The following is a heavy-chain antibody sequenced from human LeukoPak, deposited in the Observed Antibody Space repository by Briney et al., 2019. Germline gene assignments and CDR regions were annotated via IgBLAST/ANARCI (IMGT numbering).Heavy chain of an antibody. J-gene: IGHJ4*02. D-gene: IGHD5-18*01. CDR2: IYYSGST. Sequence: SETLSLTCTVSGGSISSYYWSWIRQPPGKGLEWIGYIYYSGSTNYNPSLKSRVTISVDTSKNQFSLKLSSVTAADTAVYYCARVLHRGGYSYGYYFDYWGQGTLVTVPS. V-gene: IGHV4-59*01. CDR1: GGSISSYY. CDR3: ARVLHRGGYSYGYYFDY.